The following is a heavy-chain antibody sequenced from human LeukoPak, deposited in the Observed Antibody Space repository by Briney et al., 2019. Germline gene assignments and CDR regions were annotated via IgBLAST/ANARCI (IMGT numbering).Heavy chain of an antibody. CDR3: ARLPPQYVFFDF. CDR1: GGSFSAYY. J-gene: IGHJ4*02. D-gene: IGHD4-11*01. CDR2: INHSGRT. Sequence: SETLSLTCAVYGGSFSAYYWGWIRQPPGQGLEWTGEINHSGRTNYNPSLKSRVTISVDMSKNQFSLRLSSVTAADTAVYYCARLPPQYVFFDFWGQGTLVTVSS. V-gene: IGHV4-34*01.